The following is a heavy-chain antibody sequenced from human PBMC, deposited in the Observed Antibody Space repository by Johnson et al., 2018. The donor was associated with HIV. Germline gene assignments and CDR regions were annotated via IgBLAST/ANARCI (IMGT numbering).Heavy chain of an antibody. CDR1: GFTFSSYW. D-gene: IGHD3-22*01. V-gene: IGHV3-7*01. J-gene: IGHJ3*02. CDR2: IKQDGSKK. CDR3: ATSQYYYDSSGWYNAFDI. Sequence: VQLVESGGDLVQPGGSLRLSCAASGFTFSSYWMSWVRQAPGKGLEWVANIKQDGSKKYYADSGKGRFTIYREKSKNTLNLQRNSLRAEDTAVYYCATSQYYYDSSGWYNAFDIWGQGTMVTVSS.